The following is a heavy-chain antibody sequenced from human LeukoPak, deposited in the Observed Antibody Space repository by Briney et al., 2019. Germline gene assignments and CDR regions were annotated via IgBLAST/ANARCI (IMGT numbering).Heavy chain of an antibody. J-gene: IGHJ4*02. CDR2: ISYDGSNK. V-gene: IGHV3-30-3*01. Sequence: GGSLRLSCAASGFTFSSYAMHRVRQAPGKGLEWVAVISYDGSNKYYADSVKGRFTISRDNSKNTLYLQMNSLRAEDTAVYYCAREGDYYYDTSGYYFDYWGQGTLVTVSS. CDR3: AREGDYYYDTSGYYFDY. CDR1: GFTFSSYA. D-gene: IGHD3-22*01.